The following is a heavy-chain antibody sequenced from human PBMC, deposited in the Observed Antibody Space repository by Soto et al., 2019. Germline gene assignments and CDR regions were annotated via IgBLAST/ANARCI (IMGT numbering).Heavy chain of an antibody. Sequence: QVHLVQSGAEVKKPGASVKVSCKASGYTFTSYGITWVRQAPGQGLEWMGWISAHNGNTDYAQKLQGRVIVTRDTSTSTAYMELRSLRSDDTAVYYCARERYGDYWGQGALVTVSS. CDR3: ARERYGDY. CDR2: ISAHNGNT. D-gene: IGHD1-1*01. CDR1: GYTFTSYG. J-gene: IGHJ4*02. V-gene: IGHV1-18*01.